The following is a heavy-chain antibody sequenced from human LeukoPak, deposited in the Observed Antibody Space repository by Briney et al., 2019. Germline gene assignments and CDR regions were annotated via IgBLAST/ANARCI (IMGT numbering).Heavy chain of an antibody. D-gene: IGHD5-12*01. CDR3: AKGPNSGYHCIGY. V-gene: IGHV3-30*18. J-gene: IGHJ4*02. CDR2: ISYDGTNK. Sequence: PGRSLRLSCAASGFAFSSYGMHWVRQAPGKGLEWVAVISYDGTNKYYADSVKGRFTISRDNSKNTLFLQMNSLRPEDTAVYYCAKGPNSGYHCIGYWGQGTLVTVSS. CDR1: GFAFSSYG.